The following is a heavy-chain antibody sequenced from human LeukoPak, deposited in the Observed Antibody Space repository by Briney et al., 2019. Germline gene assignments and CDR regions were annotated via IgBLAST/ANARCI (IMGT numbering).Heavy chain of an antibody. CDR3: VRKDSGLHPFDL. V-gene: IGHV3-23*01. CDR1: GFSFRTSP. J-gene: IGHJ4*02. Sequence: GGSLRLSCAASGFSFRTSPMSWVRQVPGMGPEWVSGINSDSNDTPYADSVKGRFTISRDNAKNMLYLQMRSLRVEDTAVYYCVRKDSGLHPFDLWGQGTRVTVSS. CDR2: INSDSNDT.